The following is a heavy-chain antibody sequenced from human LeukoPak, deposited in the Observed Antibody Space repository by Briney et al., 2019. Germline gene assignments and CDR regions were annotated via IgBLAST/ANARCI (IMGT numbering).Heavy chain of an antibody. CDR2: IYYSGST. J-gene: IGHJ4*02. D-gene: IGHD3-10*01. CDR3: ARYRYGSGSPFDY. V-gene: IGHV4-59*01. Sequence: SETLSLTCTVSGGSISSYYWSWIRQPPGKGLEWIGYIYYSGSTNYNPSLKSRVTISVDTSKNQFSLKLSSVTAADTAVYYCARYRYGSGSPFDYWGQGTLVTVSS. CDR1: GGSISSYY.